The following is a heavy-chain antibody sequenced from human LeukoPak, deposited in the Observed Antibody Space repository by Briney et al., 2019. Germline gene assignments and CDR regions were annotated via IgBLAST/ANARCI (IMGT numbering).Heavy chain of an antibody. CDR2: FDPEDGET. V-gene: IGHV1-24*01. Sequence: GSVKVSCKVSGYTLTELSMHWVRQAPGKGLEWMGGFDPEDGETIYAQKFQGRVTMTEDTSTDTAYMELSSLRSEDTAVYYCATDLGATLQDYYYYYGMDVWGQGTTLTVSS. CDR3: ATDLGATLQDYYYYYGMDV. D-gene: IGHD1-26*01. CDR1: GYTLTELS. J-gene: IGHJ6*02.